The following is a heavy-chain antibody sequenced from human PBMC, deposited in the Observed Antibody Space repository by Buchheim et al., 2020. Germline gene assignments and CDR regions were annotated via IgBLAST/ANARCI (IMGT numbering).Heavy chain of an antibody. CDR3: ARDLGYCSSTSCSGWFDP. CDR1: GFTFSSYS. Sequence: EVQLVESGGGLVKPGGSLRLSCAASGFTFSSYSMNWVRQAPGKGLEWVSSISSSSSYIYYADSVKGRFNNSRDNAQKSLYLQMNSLRAEDTAVYYCARDLGYCSSTSCSGWFDPWGQGTL. CDR2: ISSSSSYI. D-gene: IGHD2-2*01. J-gene: IGHJ5*02. V-gene: IGHV3-21*01.